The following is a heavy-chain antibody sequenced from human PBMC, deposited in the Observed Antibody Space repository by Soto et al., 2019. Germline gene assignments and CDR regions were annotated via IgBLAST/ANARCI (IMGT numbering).Heavy chain of an antibody. V-gene: IGHV4-30-2*01. CDR1: GGSISSGGYS. CDR3: ARVPDR. J-gene: IGHJ5*02. D-gene: IGHD2-2*01. CDR2: IYHSGST. Sequence: SETLCLTCAVPGGSISSGGYSWSWIRQPPGKGLEWIGYIYHSGSTYYNPSLKSRVTISVDRSKNQFSLKLSSVTAADTAVYYCARVPDRWGQGTLVTVS.